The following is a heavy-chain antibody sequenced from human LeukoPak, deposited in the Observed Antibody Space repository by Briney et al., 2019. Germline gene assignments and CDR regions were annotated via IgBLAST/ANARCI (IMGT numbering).Heavy chain of an antibody. V-gene: IGHV4-30-2*01. Sequence: SSETLSLTCAVSGGSISSGGYSWSWIRQPPGKGLEWIGYIYHSGSTYYNPSLKSRVTISVDTSKNQFSLKLSSVTAADTAVYYCARAVSGAWFDPWGQGTLVTVSS. J-gene: IGHJ5*02. CDR3: ARAVSGAWFDP. CDR2: IYHSGST. CDR1: GGSISSGGYS.